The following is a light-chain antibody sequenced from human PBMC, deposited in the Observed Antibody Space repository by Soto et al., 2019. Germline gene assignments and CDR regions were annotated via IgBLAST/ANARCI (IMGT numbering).Light chain of an antibody. CDR2: GAS. Sequence: EIVLTQSPGTLSLSPGESATLSCRASQSVSSSYLAWYQQKPGQAPRLLIYGASSRATGIPDRFRGSGSGTDFTLTISRLEPEHFAVYYCQQYGSSPRTFGQGTKVEIK. CDR1: QSVSSSY. V-gene: IGKV3-20*01. J-gene: IGKJ1*01. CDR3: QQYGSSPRT.